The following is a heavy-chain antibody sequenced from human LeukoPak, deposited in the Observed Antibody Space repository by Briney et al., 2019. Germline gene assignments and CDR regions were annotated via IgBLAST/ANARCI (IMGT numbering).Heavy chain of an antibody. CDR3: ARGRRYYYDSSGYYAAAPYYYGMDV. D-gene: IGHD3-22*01. J-gene: IGHJ6*02. V-gene: IGHV3-30*04. Sequence: GRSLRLSCAASGFTFSSYAMHWVRRAPGKGLEWVAVISYDGSNKYYADSVKGRFTISRDNSKNTLYLQMNSLRAEDTAVYYCARGRRYYYDSSGYYAAAPYYYGMDVWGQGTTVTVSS. CDR1: GFTFSSYA. CDR2: ISYDGSNK.